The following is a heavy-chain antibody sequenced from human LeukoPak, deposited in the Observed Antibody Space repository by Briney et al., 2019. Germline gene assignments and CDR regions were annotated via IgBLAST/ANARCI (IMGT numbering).Heavy chain of an antibody. D-gene: IGHD3-10*01. J-gene: IGHJ5*02. CDR1: GGSISSYY. CDR3: ARYGSGSYPPYNWFDP. Sequence: PSETLSLTCTVSGGSISSYYWSWIRQPAGKGLEWIGRIYSSGSTNYNPSLKSRVTMSVDTPKNQFSLKLSSVTAADTAVYYCARYGSGSYPPYNWFDPWGQGTLVTVSS. CDR2: IYSSGST. V-gene: IGHV4-4*07.